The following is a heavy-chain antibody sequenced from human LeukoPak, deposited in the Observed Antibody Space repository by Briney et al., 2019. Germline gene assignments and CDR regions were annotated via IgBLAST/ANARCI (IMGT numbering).Heavy chain of an antibody. CDR3: ARETANLIYYFDY. CDR1: GGSIRSYF. J-gene: IGHJ4*02. CDR2: IYSSGST. D-gene: IGHD1-1*01. Sequence: KPSETLSLTCTVSGGSIRSYFWSWIRQPPGKGLEWIGYIYSSGSTNYNPSFKRRVTISVDTSKNQFSLKLRSVAATDTAVYYCARETANLIYYFDYWGQGTLVTVSS. V-gene: IGHV4-59*01.